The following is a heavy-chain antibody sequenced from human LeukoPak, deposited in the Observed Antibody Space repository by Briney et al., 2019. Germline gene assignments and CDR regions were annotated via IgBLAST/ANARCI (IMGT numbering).Heavy chain of an antibody. CDR3: ARLFYSGSYYAAFDI. D-gene: IGHD1-26*01. CDR1: GGSISSYY. V-gene: IGHV4-39*01. CDR2: IYYSGST. J-gene: IGHJ3*02. Sequence: PSETLSLTCTVSGGSISSYYWGWIRQPPGKGLEWIGSIYYSGSTYYNPSLKSRVTISVDTSKNQFSLKLSSVTAADTAVYYCARLFYSGSYYAAFDIWGQGTMVTVSS.